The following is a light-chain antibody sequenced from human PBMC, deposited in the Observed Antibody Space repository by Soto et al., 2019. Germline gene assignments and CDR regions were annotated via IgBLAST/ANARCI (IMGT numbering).Light chain of an antibody. V-gene: IGKV1-5*01. CDR2: EAF. Sequence: DIQLTQSPSRTSASVGDAITSTCRASQTFNSWVTWYQQKPGKAPKLLTYEAFTLQSGVSSRFSGNGSGTEVSLTISSRQADDFGSYYCQHYNTWTLDPGTKVDI. CDR3: QHYNTWT. CDR1: QTFNSW. J-gene: IGKJ1*01.